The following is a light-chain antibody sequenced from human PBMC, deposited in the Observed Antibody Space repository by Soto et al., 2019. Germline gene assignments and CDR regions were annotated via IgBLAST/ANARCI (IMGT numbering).Light chain of an antibody. CDR3: QQYGRSPH. Sequence: EIVMTQSPATLSVSPGERVTLSCRASQSVSTNLAWYQQKPGQAPRLLIYGASNRATGIPDRFSGSGSGTDFTLTISRLEPEDFAVYYCQQYGRSPHFGPGTKVDIK. CDR1: QSVSTN. CDR2: GAS. J-gene: IGKJ3*01. V-gene: IGKV3-20*01.